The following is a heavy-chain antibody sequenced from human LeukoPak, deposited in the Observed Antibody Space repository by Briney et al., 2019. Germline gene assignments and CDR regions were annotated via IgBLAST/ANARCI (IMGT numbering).Heavy chain of an antibody. Sequence: GASVKVSCKASRYTFTGYYMHWVRQAPGQGLEWMGWINPNSGGTNYAQKFQGRVTMTRDTSISTAYMELSRLRSDDTAVYYCATLGYCSSTSCYLLDYWGQGTLVTVSS. V-gene: IGHV1-2*02. CDR3: ATLGYCSSTSCYLLDY. CDR1: RYTFTGYY. D-gene: IGHD2-2*01. J-gene: IGHJ4*02. CDR2: INPNSGGT.